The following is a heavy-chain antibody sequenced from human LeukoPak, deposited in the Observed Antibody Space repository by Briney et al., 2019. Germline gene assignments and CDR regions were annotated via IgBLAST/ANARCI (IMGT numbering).Heavy chain of an antibody. Sequence: ASVKVSCKVSGYTLTESSMHWVRQAPGKGLEWMGGFDPEDGETIYAQKFQGRVTMTEDTSTDTAYMELSSLRSEDTAVYYCATSPIRGVSWYFDYWGQGTLVTVSS. V-gene: IGHV1-24*01. CDR2: FDPEDGET. CDR3: ATSPIRGVSWYFDY. CDR1: GYTLTESS. J-gene: IGHJ4*02. D-gene: IGHD3-10*01.